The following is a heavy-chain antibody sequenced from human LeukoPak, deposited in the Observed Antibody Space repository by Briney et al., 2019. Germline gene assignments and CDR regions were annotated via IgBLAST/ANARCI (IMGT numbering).Heavy chain of an antibody. CDR1: GFTFSTYP. J-gene: IGHJ4*02. V-gene: IGHV3-23*01. CDR3: ATSSGWYPKYFDY. D-gene: IGHD6-19*01. CDR2: ISGSVGDT. Sequence: GGSLRLSCAAPGFTFSTYPMSWVRQAPGKGLEWVSAISGSVGDTYYADSVKGRFTISRDNSKHTLYLQMNSLRAEDTALYYCATSSGWYPKYFDYWGQGTLVTVSS.